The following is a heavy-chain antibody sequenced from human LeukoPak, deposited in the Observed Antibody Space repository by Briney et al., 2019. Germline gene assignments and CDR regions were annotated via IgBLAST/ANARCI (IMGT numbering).Heavy chain of an antibody. J-gene: IGHJ6*02. CDR1: GFTFSNFA. CDR2: ISGSGGNT. V-gene: IGHV3-23*01. CDR3: ARARGYSGYESKWYYYGMDV. Sequence: GGSLRLSCTPSGFTFSNFAMSWVRQAPGKGLEWVSAISGSGGNTYYADSVKGRFTISRDNSKNTLYVQMNSLRAEDTAAYYCARARGYSGYESKWYYYGMDVWGQGTTVTVSS. D-gene: IGHD5-12*01.